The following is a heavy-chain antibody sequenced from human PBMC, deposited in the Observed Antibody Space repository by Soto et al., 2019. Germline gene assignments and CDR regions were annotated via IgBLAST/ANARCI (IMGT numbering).Heavy chain of an antibody. CDR3: SMGGGVGFGDYTTGGMDV. V-gene: IGHV1-3*01. Sequence: GVPAEASSKAPGYTFPWCSLRWARQGPGQRLEWMGWINAGNGNTKYSQKFQGRVTIIRDTSASTAYMELSSLRSEDTAVYYCSMGGGVGFGDYTTGGMDVWGQGSTVTVSS. CDR1: GYTFPWCS. J-gene: IGHJ6*02. CDR2: INAGNGNT. D-gene: IGHD2-8*02.